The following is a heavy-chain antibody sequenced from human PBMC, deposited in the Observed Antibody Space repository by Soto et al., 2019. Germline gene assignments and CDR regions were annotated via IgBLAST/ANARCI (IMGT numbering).Heavy chain of an antibody. Sequence: SLRLSCTASGFTFGDYAMSWVRQAPGKGLEWVGFIRSKAYGGTTEYAASVKGRFTISRDDSKSIAYLQMNSLKTEDTAVYYCTTTYYYGSGSYYYYYYGMDVWGQGTTVTVSS. D-gene: IGHD3-10*01. V-gene: IGHV3-49*04. CDR1: GFTFGDYA. CDR3: TTTYYYGSGSYYYYYYGMDV. J-gene: IGHJ6*02. CDR2: IRSKAYGGTT.